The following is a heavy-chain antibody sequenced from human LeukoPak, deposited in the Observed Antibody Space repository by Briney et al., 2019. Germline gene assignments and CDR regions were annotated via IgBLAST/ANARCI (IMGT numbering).Heavy chain of an antibody. CDR2: IYHSGST. V-gene: IGHV4-38-2*02. J-gene: IGHJ4*02. D-gene: IGHD3-10*01. CDR1: GYSLRSGYY. CDR3: ARNRGFGESVDC. Sequence: PSETLSLTCTVSGYSLRSGYYWGWIRQPPGKGLVWSGSIYHSGSTYYNPSLKSRVTISVDTSKNQFSLKLTSVTAADTAVYYCARNRGFGESVDCWGQGNLVTVSS.